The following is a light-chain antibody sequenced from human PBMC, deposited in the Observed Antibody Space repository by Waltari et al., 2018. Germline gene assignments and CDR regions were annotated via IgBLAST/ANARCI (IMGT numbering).Light chain of an antibody. Sequence: DIQMTQSPSTLSASVGDRVPITCRASQSMTNWLAWYQQKPGKAPKVLMYKASSLQSGVPSRFSGSRSGTEFTLTISSLQPDDFATYYCHQYNSYPYTFGQGTKLEIK. CDR1: QSMTNW. CDR2: KAS. J-gene: IGKJ2*01. V-gene: IGKV1-5*03. CDR3: HQYNSYPYT.